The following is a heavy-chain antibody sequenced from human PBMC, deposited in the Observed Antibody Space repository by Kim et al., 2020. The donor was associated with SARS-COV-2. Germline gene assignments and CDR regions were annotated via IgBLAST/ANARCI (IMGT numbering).Heavy chain of an antibody. V-gene: IGHV3-49*04. D-gene: IGHD2-2*01. J-gene: IGHJ6*02. CDR3: TRDRDCSSTSCYVHYYYGMDV. CDR1: GFTFGDYA. Sequence: GGSLRLSCTASGFTFGDYAMSWVRQAPGKGLEWVGFIRSKAYGGTTEYAASVKGRFTISRDDSKSIAYLQMNSLKTEDTAVYYCTRDRDCSSTSCYVHYYYGMDVWGQGTTVTVSS. CDR2: IRSKAYGGTT.